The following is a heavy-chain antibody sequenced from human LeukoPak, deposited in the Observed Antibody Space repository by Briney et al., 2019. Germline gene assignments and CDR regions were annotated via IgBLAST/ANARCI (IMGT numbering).Heavy chain of an antibody. CDR2: IIPIFGTA. CDR1: GGTFSSYA. CDR3: ARVGVAAAGTWWFDP. V-gene: IGHV1-69*06. D-gene: IGHD6-13*01. Sequence: EASVKVSCKASGGTFSSYAISWVRQAPGQGLEWMGGIIPIFGTAIYAQKFQGRVTITADKSTSTAYMELSSLRSEDTAVYYCARVGVAAAGTWWFDPWGQGTLVTVSS. J-gene: IGHJ5*02.